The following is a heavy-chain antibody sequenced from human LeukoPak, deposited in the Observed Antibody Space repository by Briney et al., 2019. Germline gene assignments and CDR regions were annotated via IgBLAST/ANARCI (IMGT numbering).Heavy chain of an antibody. V-gene: IGHV4-59*01. CDR2: IYYSGST. CDR1: GGSISSYY. Sequence: SETLSLTCTVSGGSISSYYWSWIRQPPGKGLEWIGYIYYSGSTKYNPSLKSRVTISLDTSKNQFSLKLSSVTAADTAMYYCARVIVGASRSGAFDIWGQGTMVTVSS. J-gene: IGHJ3*02. CDR3: ARVIVGASRSGAFDI. D-gene: IGHD1-26*01.